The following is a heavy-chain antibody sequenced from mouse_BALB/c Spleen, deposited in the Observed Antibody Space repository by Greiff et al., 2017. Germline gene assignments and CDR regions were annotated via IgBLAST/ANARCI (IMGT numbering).Heavy chain of an antibody. CDR2: ISYSGST. CDR1: GYSITSDYA. CDR3: ARGLGAY. D-gene: IGHD3-3*01. V-gene: IGHV3-2*02. Sequence: EVKLVESGPGLVKPSQSLSLTCTVTGYSITSDYAWNWIRQFPGNKLEWMGYISYSGSTSYNPSLKSRISITRDTSKNQFFLQLNSVTTEDTATYYCARGLGAYWGQGTLVTVSA. J-gene: IGHJ3*01.